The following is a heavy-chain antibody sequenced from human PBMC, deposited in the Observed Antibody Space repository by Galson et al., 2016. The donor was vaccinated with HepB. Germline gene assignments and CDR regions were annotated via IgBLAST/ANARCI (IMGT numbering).Heavy chain of an antibody. D-gene: IGHD3-22*01. CDR2: IYSSGET. CDR1: GGSISNGHHY. CDR3: AREGEYSDSRGYPVAALEY. V-gene: IGHV4-61*02. Sequence: TLSLTCIVSGGSISNGHHYWNWIRQPAGKGLEWIGRIYSSGETHYNPSPESRVSMSVDTSKNQFFLRLRFVTAADTAVYYCAREGEYSDSRGYPVAALEYWGRGTLVTVSS. J-gene: IGHJ4*02.